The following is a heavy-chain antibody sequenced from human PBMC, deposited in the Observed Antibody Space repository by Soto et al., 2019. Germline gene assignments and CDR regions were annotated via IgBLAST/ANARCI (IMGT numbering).Heavy chain of an antibody. D-gene: IGHD4-4*01. J-gene: IGHJ4*02. CDR1: GFTFSSYG. CDR3: ARAHSTVSPFDY. V-gene: IGHV3-33*01. CDR2: IWYDGSNK. Sequence: GGSLRLSCAASGFTFSSYGMHWVRQAPGKGLEWVAVIWYDGSNKYYADSVKGRFTISRDNSKNTLYLQMNSLRAEDTAVYYCARAHSTVSPFDYWGQGTLVTVSS.